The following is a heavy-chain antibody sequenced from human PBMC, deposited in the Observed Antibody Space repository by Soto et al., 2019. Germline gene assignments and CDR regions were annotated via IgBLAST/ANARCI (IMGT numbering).Heavy chain of an antibody. D-gene: IGHD3-3*01. CDR3: AKAPYYDFWSGYYPIDY. CDR1: GFTFSQYA. V-gene: IGHV3-23*01. CDR2: ISGSGGST. Sequence: EVQLLESGGGLVQPGGSLRLSCAASGFTFSQYAISWVRQAPGEGPEVVSAISGSGGSTYYADSVKGRFTISRDNSKNTLYLQMNSLRAEDTAVYYCAKAPYYDFWSGYYPIDYWGQGTLVTVSS. J-gene: IGHJ4*02.